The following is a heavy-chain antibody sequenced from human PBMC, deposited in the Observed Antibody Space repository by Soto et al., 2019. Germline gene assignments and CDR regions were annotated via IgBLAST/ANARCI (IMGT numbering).Heavy chain of an antibody. D-gene: IGHD6-6*01. CDR2: ISYDGSNK. Sequence: QVQLVESGGGVVQPGRSLRLSCAASGFIFSNYAMHWVRQAPGKGLEWVAVISYDGSNKYYADSVKGRFTISRDNSKNTVYLQMESLRDEDTAVFYCARELLSGSFYAMDVWGQGTTVTVCS. CDR1: GFIFSNYA. V-gene: IGHV3-30*04. CDR3: ARELLSGSFYAMDV. J-gene: IGHJ6*02.